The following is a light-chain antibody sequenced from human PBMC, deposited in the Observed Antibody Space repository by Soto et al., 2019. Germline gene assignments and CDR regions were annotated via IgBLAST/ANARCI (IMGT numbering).Light chain of an antibody. Sequence: DIQMTQSPSSVSASVGDRVTITCRASQAISTWLAWYQQKPGKAPKLLVYSASSLQTGVPSRFSGSGSGTDFTLTISSLQPEDCATYYCQQADSFPITFGQGTRLEIK. CDR1: QAISTW. CDR2: SAS. CDR3: QQADSFPIT. V-gene: IGKV1-12*01. J-gene: IGKJ5*01.